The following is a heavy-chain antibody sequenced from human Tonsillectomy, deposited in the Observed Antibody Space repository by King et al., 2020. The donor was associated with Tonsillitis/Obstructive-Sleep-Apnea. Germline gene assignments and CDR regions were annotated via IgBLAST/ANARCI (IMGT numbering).Heavy chain of an antibody. D-gene: IGHD6-13*01. CDR1: GFNFDDYN. CDR2: ISAGSDVI. V-gene: IGHV3-48*02. CDR3: VREVGISLYRSFDP. Sequence: VQLVESGGGLAQPGGSLRLSCAASGFNFDDYNMHWVRQTPRKGLEWISYISAGSDVIHYADSVRGRFTISRDNAKNSLSLQMNSLRDEDTAFYYCVREVGISLYRSFDPWGQGTLVTVSS. J-gene: IGHJ5*02.